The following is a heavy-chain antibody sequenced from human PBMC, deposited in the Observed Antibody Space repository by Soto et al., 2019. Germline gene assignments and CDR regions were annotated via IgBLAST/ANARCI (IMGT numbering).Heavy chain of an antibody. J-gene: IGHJ6*02. Sequence: PGGSLRLSCAASGFTFSSYWMHWVRQAPGKGLVWVSRINSDGSSTSYADSVKGRFTISRDNAKNTLYLQMNSLRAEDTAVYYCARDHGWGYDFWSGYYLNYYGMDVWGQGTTVTAP. CDR2: INSDGSST. CDR1: GFTFSSYW. D-gene: IGHD3-3*01. V-gene: IGHV3-74*01. CDR3: ARDHGWGYDFWSGYYLNYYGMDV.